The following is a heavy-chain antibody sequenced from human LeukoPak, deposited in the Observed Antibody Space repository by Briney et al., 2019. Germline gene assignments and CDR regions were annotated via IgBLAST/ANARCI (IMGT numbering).Heavy chain of an antibody. CDR3: ARGIYDYVWGRIDY. V-gene: IGHV1-69*04. D-gene: IGHD3-16*01. J-gene: IGHJ4*02. Sequence: ASVKVSCKASEGTFSSYAISWVRQAPGQGLEWMGRIIPIIGIANYAQKFQGRVTITADKSTSTAYMELSSLRSEDTAVYYCARGIYDYVWGRIDYWGQGTLVTVSS. CDR1: EGTFSSYA. CDR2: IIPIIGIA.